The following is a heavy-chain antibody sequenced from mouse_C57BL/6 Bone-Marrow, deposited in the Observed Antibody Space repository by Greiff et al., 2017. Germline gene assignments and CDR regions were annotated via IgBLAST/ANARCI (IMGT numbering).Heavy chain of an antibody. CDR1: GYTFTSYG. Sequence: VQGVESGAELARPGASVKLSCKASGYTFTSYGISWVKQRTGQGLEWIGEIYPRSGNTYYNEKFKGKATLTADKSSSTAYMELRSLTSEDSAVYFCASSRTTGVATRCAYWGQGTLVTVST. V-gene: IGHV1-81*01. CDR3: ASSRTTGVATRCAY. J-gene: IGHJ3*01. CDR2: IYPRSGNT. D-gene: IGHD1-1*01.